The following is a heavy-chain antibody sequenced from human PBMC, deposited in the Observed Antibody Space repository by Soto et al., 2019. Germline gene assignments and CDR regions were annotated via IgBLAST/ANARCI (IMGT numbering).Heavy chain of an antibody. Sequence: TSETLSLTCTVSGGSLSSGDYYWSWIRQPPGKGLEWIGYIYYSGSTYYNPSLKSRVTISVDTSKNQFSLKLSSVTAADTAVYYCARGQGFLEWLLYRHHLVGWFDPWGQGTLVTVSS. V-gene: IGHV4-30-4*01. J-gene: IGHJ5*02. CDR2: IYYSGST. CDR1: GGSLSSGDYY. CDR3: ARGQGFLEWLLYRHHLVGWFDP. D-gene: IGHD3-3*01.